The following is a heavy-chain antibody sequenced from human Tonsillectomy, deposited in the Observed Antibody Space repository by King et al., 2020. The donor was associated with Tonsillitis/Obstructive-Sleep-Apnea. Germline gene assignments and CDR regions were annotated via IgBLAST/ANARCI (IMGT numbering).Heavy chain of an antibody. D-gene: IGHD2-2*01. CDR2: INHSGST. CDR3: AGNGNQEVPAAFNWFDP. J-gene: IGHJ5*02. CDR1: GGSFSGYY. Sequence: VQLQQWGAGLLKPSETLSLTCAVYGGSFSGYYWSWIRQPPGKGLEWIGEINHSGSTNYNPSLKSRVTISVDTSKNQFSLKLSSVTAADTAVYYCAGNGNQEVPAAFNWFDPWGQGTLVTVSS. V-gene: IGHV4-34*01.